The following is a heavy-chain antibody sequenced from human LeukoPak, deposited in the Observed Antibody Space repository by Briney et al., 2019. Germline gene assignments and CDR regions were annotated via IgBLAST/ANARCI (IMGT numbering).Heavy chain of an antibody. CDR2: ISYDGSNK. V-gene: IGHV3-30*18. D-gene: IGHD3-16*01. CDR3: AQGIPQGGT. Sequence: PGRSLRLSCAASGFTFSSYGMHWVRQAPGKGLEWVAVISYDGSNKYYADSVKGRFTISRDNSKNTLYLQMNSLRAEDTAVYYCAQGIPQGGTWGQGTLVTVSS. J-gene: IGHJ5*02. CDR1: GFTFSSYG.